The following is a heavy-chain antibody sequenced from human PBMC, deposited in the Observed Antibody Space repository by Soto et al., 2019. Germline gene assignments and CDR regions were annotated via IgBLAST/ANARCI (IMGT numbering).Heavy chain of an antibody. J-gene: IGHJ6*02. CDR1: GFNFNSYT. Sequence: EVQLVESGGGLVNPGGSLRLSCAASGFNFNSYTINWVRQAPGKRLEWLSSISSSGYIFSTDSVRGRFTISRDNAKNSVYLQINSLSAEDTAVYFCARDCSGGSCYPGMDVWGQGTTVTVSS. D-gene: IGHD2-15*01. CDR3: ARDCSGGSCYPGMDV. V-gene: IGHV3-21*01. CDR2: ISSSGYI.